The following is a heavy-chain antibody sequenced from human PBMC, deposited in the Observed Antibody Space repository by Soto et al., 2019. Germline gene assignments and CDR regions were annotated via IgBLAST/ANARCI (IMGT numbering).Heavy chain of an antibody. D-gene: IGHD3-22*01. CDR1: GGSISSYY. Sequence: SGTLSLTCTVSGGSISSYYWSWIRQPPGKGLEWIGYIYYSGSTNYNPSLKSRVTISVDTSKNQFSLKLSSVTAADTAVYYCASAATYYYDSSGYFQHWGQGTLVTVS. J-gene: IGHJ1*01. CDR2: IYYSGST. CDR3: ASAATYYYDSSGYFQH. V-gene: IGHV4-59*01.